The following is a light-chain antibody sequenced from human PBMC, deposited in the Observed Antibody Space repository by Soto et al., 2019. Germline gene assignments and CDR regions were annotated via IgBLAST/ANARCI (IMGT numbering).Light chain of an antibody. J-gene: IGKJ3*01. CDR2: AAS. CDR3: QNLDSAAFT. CDR1: QDISNY. Sequence: DIQMTQSPPSLSASVGDRVTITCRASQDISNYLAWYQQRPGKVPRLLIYAASTLQSGVPSRFSGSGSGTDFTLTISSLLPEDAATYYCQNLDSAAFTFGPGTKVDI. V-gene: IGKV1-27*01.